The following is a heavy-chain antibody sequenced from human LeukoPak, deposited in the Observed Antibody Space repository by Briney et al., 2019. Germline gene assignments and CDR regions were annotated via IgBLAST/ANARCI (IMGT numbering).Heavy chain of an antibody. Sequence: SETLSLTCAVYGGSFSGCYWSWIRQPPGKGLEWVGSIHYSGSTYYNPSLKSRLTISVDTSKNQLSLKLNSVTAADTAVYYCARHAGLAVTATGFDYWGQGTLVTVSS. J-gene: IGHJ4*02. CDR2: IHYSGST. V-gene: IGHV4-34*01. CDR1: GGSFSGCY. D-gene: IGHD6-19*01. CDR3: ARHAGLAVTATGFDY.